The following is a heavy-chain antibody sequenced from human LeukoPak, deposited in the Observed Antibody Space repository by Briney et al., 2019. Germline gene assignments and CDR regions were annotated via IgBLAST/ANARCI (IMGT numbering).Heavy chain of an antibody. V-gene: IGHV4-34*01. J-gene: IGHJ6*02. CDR2: INHSGST. Sequence: PSETLSLTCAVYGGSFSGYYWSWIRQPPGRGLEWIGEINHSGSTNYNPSLKSRVTISVDTSKNQFSLKLSSVTAADTAVYYCASAVTNYYYYVMDVWGQGTTVTVSS. CDR3: ASAVTNYYYYVMDV. D-gene: IGHD4-17*01. CDR1: GGSFSGYY.